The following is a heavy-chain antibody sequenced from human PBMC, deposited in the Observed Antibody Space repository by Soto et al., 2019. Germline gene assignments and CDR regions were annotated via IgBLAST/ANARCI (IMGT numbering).Heavy chain of an antibody. CDR3: ARGPGLYCSGGSCSARRNYYYYYMDV. CDR2: MNPNSGNT. Sequence: VASVKVSCKASGYTFTSYDINWVRQATGQGLEWMGWMNPNSGNTGYAQKFQGRVTMTRNTSISTAYMELSSLRSEDTAVYYCARGPGLYCSGGSCSARRNYYYYYMDVWGKGTTVTVSS. CDR1: GYTFTSYD. J-gene: IGHJ6*03. D-gene: IGHD2-15*01. V-gene: IGHV1-8*01.